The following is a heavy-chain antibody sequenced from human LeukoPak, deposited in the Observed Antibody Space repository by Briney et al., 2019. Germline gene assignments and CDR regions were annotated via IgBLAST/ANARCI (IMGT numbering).Heavy chain of an antibody. CDR1: GFTFSSYS. CDR3: AREWLRLPDY. J-gene: IGHJ4*02. Sequence: GGSLRLSCAASGFTFSSYSMNWVRQAPGKGLEWVSSISRSSSYIYYAGSVKGRFPISRDNAKNSPYLQMNSLRAEDTAVYYCAREWLRLPDYWGQGTLVTVSS. V-gene: IGHV3-21*01. CDR2: ISRSSSYI. D-gene: IGHD5-12*01.